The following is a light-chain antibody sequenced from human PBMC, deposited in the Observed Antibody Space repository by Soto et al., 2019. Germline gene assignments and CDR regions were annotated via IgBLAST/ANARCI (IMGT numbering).Light chain of an antibody. CDR1: YSNIGAGYE. J-gene: IGLJ3*02. CDR2: GHN. V-gene: IGLV1-40*01. CDR3: QSYDSSLSGSGV. Sequence: QSALTQPPSVSGAPGQRVTISCTGSYSNIGAGYEVHWYQQIPGTAPKLLISGHNNRPSGVPDRFFGSKSGTSASLTIIGLQAEDVADYYCQSYDSSLSGSGVFGGGTKLTVL.